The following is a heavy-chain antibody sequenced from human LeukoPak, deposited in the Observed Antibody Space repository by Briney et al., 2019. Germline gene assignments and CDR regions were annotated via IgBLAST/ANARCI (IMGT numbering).Heavy chain of an antibody. CDR1: RYTFTSYD. CDR3: ARLSQTPDYYTLGGYYYLGY. Sequence: ASVKVSCKASRYTFTSYDINWVREAAGHGLEWMGWMNPNTGRTGHAQKFQGRITMTRDTSINTAYMESTNLRSEDTAIYYCARLSQTPDYYTLGGYYYLGYWGQGTPVTVSS. CDR2: MNPNTGRT. J-gene: IGHJ4*02. V-gene: IGHV1-8*01. D-gene: IGHD3-10*01.